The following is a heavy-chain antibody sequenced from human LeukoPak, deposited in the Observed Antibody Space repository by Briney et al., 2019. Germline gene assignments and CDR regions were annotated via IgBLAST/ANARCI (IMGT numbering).Heavy chain of an antibody. CDR3: ARDRERYCSGGSCSNFDY. Sequence: GGSLRLSCAASGFTFSSYEMNWVRQAPGKGLEWVSYISSSGSTIYYADSVKGRFTISRDNAKNSLYLQMNSLRAEDTAVYYCARDRERYCSGGSCSNFDYWGQGTLVSVSS. D-gene: IGHD2-15*01. CDR2: ISSSGSTI. J-gene: IGHJ4*02. CDR1: GFTFSSYE. V-gene: IGHV3-48*03.